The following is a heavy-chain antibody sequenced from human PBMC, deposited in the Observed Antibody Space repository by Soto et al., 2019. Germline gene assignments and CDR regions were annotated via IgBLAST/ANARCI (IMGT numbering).Heavy chain of an antibody. CDR1: GDSVTGNTAG. Sequence: SQTLSLTCVISGDSVTGNTAGWNWIRQSPSRGLEWLGRTYYRSKWYYDYAGSVKGRMTINPDTSRNQFSLQLNSVSPEDTAVYYSASGILVRGAYYVDVCGQGTTVTVYS. V-gene: IGHV6-1*01. J-gene: IGHJ6*02. CDR3: ASGILVRGAYYVDV. CDR2: TYYRSKWYY. D-gene: IGHD3-10*01.